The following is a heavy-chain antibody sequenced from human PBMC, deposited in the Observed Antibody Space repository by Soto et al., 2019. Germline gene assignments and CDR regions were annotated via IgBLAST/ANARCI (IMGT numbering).Heavy chain of an antibody. CDR1: GFTFSSYS. V-gene: IGHV3-23*01. CDR2: ISSVSGYNT. D-gene: IGHD3-22*01. Sequence: GGSLRLSCAASGFTFSSYSMSWVRQAPGKGLEWVSTISSVSGYNTYYADSVKGRFTISRDNSKNTLYLQMNSLRVEDTAVYYCTTDSYTTMKVVRFDYWGHGTLVTVSS. CDR3: TTDSYTTMKVVRFDY. J-gene: IGHJ4*01.